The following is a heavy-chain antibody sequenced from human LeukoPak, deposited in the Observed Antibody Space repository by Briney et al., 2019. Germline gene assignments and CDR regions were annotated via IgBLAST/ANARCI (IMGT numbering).Heavy chain of an antibody. V-gene: IGHV3-7*01. CDR2: IKGDESAK. CDR3: ARDVGGSLDY. D-gene: IGHD1-26*01. J-gene: IGHJ4*02. Sequence: GGSLRLSCEASGFTFTTYWMAWVRQAPGKGLEWVANIKGDESAKHQADSVKGRFTISRDNAQNSVYLQMSSLRVEDTAVYYCARDVGGSLDYWGQGTLVTVSS. CDR1: GFTFTTYW.